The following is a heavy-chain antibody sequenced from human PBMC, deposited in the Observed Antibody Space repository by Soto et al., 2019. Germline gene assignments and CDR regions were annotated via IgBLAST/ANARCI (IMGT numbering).Heavy chain of an antibody. Sequence: SETLSLTRTVSGGSISSCYWSWIRQPAGKGLEWIGRIYTSGSTNYNPSLKSRVTMSVDTSKNQFSLKLSSVTAADTAVYYCAREGYSGYDSSYYYGMDVWGQGTTVTVSS. CDR2: IYTSGST. CDR1: GGSISSCY. J-gene: IGHJ6*02. D-gene: IGHD5-12*01. V-gene: IGHV4-4*07. CDR3: AREGYSGYDSSYYYGMDV.